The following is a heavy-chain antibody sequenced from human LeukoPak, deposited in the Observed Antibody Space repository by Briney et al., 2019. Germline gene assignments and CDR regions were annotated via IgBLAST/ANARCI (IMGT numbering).Heavy chain of an antibody. CDR1: GGSMSNLH. CDR3: TSGIQWTGNNN. V-gene: IGHV4-4*07. J-gene: IGHJ4*02. CDR2: VYPSGET. D-gene: IGHD3/OR15-3a*01. Sequence: SETLSLTCTVSGGSMSNLHWTWIRQPAGKGLEWIGRVYPSGETNYNPSLKSRVTMSLDTSKNHFSLKLTSATAADSAIYYCTSGIQWTGNNNWGQGTLVTVSS.